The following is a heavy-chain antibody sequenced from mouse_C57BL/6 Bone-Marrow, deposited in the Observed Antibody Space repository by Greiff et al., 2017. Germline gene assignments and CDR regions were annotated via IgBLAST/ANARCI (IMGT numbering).Heavy chain of an antibody. CDR3: ARLDDYGADY. CDR2: IDPSDSYT. CDR1: GYTFTSYW. J-gene: IGHJ2*01. D-gene: IGHD2-4*01. Sequence: VQLQQPGAELVKPGASVKLSCKASGYTFTSYWMQWVKQRPGQGLEWIGEIDPSDSYTNYNQKFKGKATLTVDTSSSTAYMQLSSLTSEDSAVYYCARLDDYGADYWGQGTTLTVSS. V-gene: IGHV1-50*01.